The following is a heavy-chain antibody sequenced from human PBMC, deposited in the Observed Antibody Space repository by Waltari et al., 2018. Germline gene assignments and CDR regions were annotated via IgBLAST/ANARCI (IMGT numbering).Heavy chain of an antibody. Sequence: QVQLQESGPGLVKPSETLSLTCTVSGGSISSYYWSWLRQPPGKGLEWIGYIYYSGSTNYNPSLKSRVTISVDTSKNQFSLKLSSVTAADTAVYYCARAPLSGSYFWRAFDIWGQGTMVTVSS. CDR1: GGSISSYY. J-gene: IGHJ3*02. CDR3: ARAPLSGSYFWRAFDI. D-gene: IGHD1-26*01. V-gene: IGHV4-59*01. CDR2: IYYSGST.